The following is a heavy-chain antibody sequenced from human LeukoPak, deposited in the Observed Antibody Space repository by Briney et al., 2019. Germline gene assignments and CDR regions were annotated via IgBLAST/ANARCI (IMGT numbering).Heavy chain of an antibody. CDR1: GGTFSSYA. J-gene: IGHJ6*03. V-gene: IGHV1-69*13. Sequence: GASVKVSCKASGGTFSSYAISWVRQAPGQGLEWMGGIIPIFGTANYAQKFQDRVTITADASSSTAYMELSSLRSEDTAVYYCASEGRPYYSTSGSHVYMAYSYIDVWGEGTTVIVSS. D-gene: IGHD3-16*01. CDR3: ASEGRPYYSTSGSHVYMAYSYIDV. CDR2: IIPIFGTA.